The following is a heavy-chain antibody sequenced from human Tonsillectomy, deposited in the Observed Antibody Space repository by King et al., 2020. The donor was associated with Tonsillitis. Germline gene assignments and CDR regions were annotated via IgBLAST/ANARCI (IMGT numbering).Heavy chain of an antibody. D-gene: IGHD6-25*01. CDR2: INPNSGGT. J-gene: IGHJ4*02. Sequence: QLVQSGAEVKKPGASVKVSCKASGYTFTGYYMHWVRQAPGQGLEWRGWINPNSGGTNYAQKFQGRVTMTRDTSISTAYMELCRLRSDDTAVYYCARDISESAIQYYFDYWGQGTLVTVSS. V-gene: IGHV1-2*02. CDR1: GYTFTGYY. CDR3: ARDISESAIQYYFDY.